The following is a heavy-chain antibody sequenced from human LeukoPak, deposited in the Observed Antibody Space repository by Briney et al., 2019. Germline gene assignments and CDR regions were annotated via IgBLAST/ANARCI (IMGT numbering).Heavy chain of an antibody. Sequence: GESLKISCKGSGYSFTNYWIGWVRQMPGKGLEWMGIIYPGDSDTRYSPSFQGQVTVSADKSISTAYLQWSSLKASDTAMYYCARGPYCSTASCLSPYYYYYYMDVWGKGTTVTVSS. J-gene: IGHJ6*03. CDR1: GYSFTNYW. CDR2: IYPGDSDT. CDR3: ARGPYCSTASCLSPYYYYYYMDV. D-gene: IGHD2-2*01. V-gene: IGHV5-51*01.